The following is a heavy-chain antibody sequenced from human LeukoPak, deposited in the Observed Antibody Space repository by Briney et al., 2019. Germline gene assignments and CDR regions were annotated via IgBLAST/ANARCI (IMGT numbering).Heavy chain of an antibody. D-gene: IGHD3-10*01. CDR2: ISSSSSYI. V-gene: IGHV3-21*04. J-gene: IGHJ4*02. CDR1: GFTFSSYS. Sequence: GGSLRLSCAASGFTFSSYSMNWVRQAPGKGLEWVSSISSSSSYIYYADSVKGRFTISRDNAKNSLYLQMNSLRAEDTALYYCAREETRITMLRGVTYFEYWGQGTLVTVSS. CDR3: AREETRITMLRGVTYFEY.